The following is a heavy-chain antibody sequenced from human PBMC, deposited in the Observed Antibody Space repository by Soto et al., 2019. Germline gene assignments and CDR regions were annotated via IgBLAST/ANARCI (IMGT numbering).Heavy chain of an antibody. V-gene: IGHV3-30-3*01. CDR3: ARVSGSYIYYFDY. D-gene: IGHD3-10*01. Sequence: XGSLRLSCAASGFTFSSYAMHWVRQAPGKGLEWVAVISYDGSNKYYADSVKGRFTISRDNSKNTLYLQMNSLRAEDTAVYYCARVSGSYIYYFDYWGQGTLVTVSS. CDR1: GFTFSSYA. J-gene: IGHJ4*02. CDR2: ISYDGSNK.